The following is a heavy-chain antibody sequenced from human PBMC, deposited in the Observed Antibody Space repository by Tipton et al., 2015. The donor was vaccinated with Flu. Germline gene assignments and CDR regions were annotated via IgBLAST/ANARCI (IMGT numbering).Heavy chain of an antibody. CDR3: ARDRYCSSTSCYGNWFDP. Sequence: QLVQSGAEVKKPGASVKVSCKASGYTFTGYYMHWVRQAPGQGLEWMGWINPNSGGTNYAQKFQGRVTMTRDTSISTAYMELSRLRSDDTAVYYCARDRYCSSTSCYGNWFDPWGQGTLVTVSS. J-gene: IGHJ5*02. CDR2: INPNSGGT. V-gene: IGHV1-2*02. CDR1: GYTFTGYY. D-gene: IGHD2-2*01.